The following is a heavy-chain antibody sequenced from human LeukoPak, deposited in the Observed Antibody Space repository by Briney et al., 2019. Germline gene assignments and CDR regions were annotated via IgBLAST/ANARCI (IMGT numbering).Heavy chain of an antibody. J-gene: IGHJ6*03. V-gene: IGHV1-18*01. CDR3: ARGGGAAADYSYYYMEV. CDR1: GYTFTSYG. Sequence: ASVKVSCKASGYTFTSYGITWVRQAPGQGLEWRGWISAYNGNTNYAQKLQGRVTMTTDTSTSTAYMELRSLRSDDTAVYYCARGGGAAADYSYYYMEVWGKGTTVTVSS. D-gene: IGHD6-13*01. CDR2: ISAYNGNT.